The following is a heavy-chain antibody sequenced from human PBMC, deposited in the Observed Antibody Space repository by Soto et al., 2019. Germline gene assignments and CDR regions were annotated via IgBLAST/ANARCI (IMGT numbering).Heavy chain of an antibody. V-gene: IGHV5-51*01. CDR2: IYPGDSDT. D-gene: IGHD2-2*02. J-gene: IGHJ6*02. CDR1: GYSFTSYW. CDR3: ARHAPLGGNQLLYLYYYYYGMDV. Sequence: PGESLKISCKGSGYSFTSYWIGWVRQMPGKGLEWMGIIYPGDSDTRYSPSFQGQVTISADKSISTAYLQWSSLKASDTAMYYCARHAPLGGNQLLYLYYYYYGMDVWGQGTTVTVSS.